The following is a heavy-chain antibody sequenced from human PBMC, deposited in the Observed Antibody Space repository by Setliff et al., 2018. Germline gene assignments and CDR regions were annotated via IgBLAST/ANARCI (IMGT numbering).Heavy chain of an antibody. CDR3: AKSPHDFWSGRVFFDY. D-gene: IGHD3-3*01. V-gene: IGHV3-74*01. CDR1: GFSFSNYW. Sequence: LRLSCAASGFSFSNYWMHWVRQAPGKGLVWVSRINSDGSSTNYADSVKGQFTVSRDNAKNTLYLQMNSLRAEDTAVYYCAKSPHDFWSGRVFFDYWGQGILVTVSS. J-gene: IGHJ4*01. CDR2: INSDGSST.